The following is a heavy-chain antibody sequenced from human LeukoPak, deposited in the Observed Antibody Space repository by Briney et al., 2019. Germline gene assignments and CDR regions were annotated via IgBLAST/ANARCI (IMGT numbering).Heavy chain of an antibody. V-gene: IGHV4-34*01. CDR3: ARAYSSGLPGY. D-gene: IGHD6-19*01. Sequence: SETLSLTCAVYGGSFSAYYWSWIRQPPGKGLEWIGEINHSGSTNYNPSLKSRVTISVDTSKNQFSLKLRSMTAADTAVYYCARAYSSGLPGYWGQGTLVTVSS. CDR2: INHSGST. J-gene: IGHJ4*02. CDR1: GGSFSAYY.